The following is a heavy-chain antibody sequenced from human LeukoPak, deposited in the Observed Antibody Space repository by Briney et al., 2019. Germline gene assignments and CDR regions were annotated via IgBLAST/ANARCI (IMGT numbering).Heavy chain of an antibody. CDR3: VRDYYNSGDK. CDR2: INPDGSRT. Sequence: PGGSLRLSCEASGFTLRDWWMCWACQAPGRGLVWVSVINPDGSRTNYADSVKGRFTISRDNAKNTLYLQMNSLRADDTALYYCVRDYYNSGDKWGQGTLVTVSS. J-gene: IGHJ4*02. CDR1: GFTLRDWW. D-gene: IGHD1-1*01. V-gene: IGHV3-74*01.